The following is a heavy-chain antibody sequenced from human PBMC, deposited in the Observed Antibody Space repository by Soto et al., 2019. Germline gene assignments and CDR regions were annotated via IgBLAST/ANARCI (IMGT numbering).Heavy chain of an antibody. V-gene: IGHV1-3*01. D-gene: IGHD3-9*01. J-gene: IGHJ4*02. CDR1: GYIFSTYA. CDR3: ARVRIEYDILTGYTSGYHFDY. Sequence: ASVKVSCKASGYIFSTYAMNWVRQAPGQRLEWMGWINAGNGNTKYSQKFQGRVTISRDTSASTAYMEMSSLRSEDTAVYYCARVRIEYDILTGYTSGYHFDYWGQGTLVTVSS. CDR2: INAGNGNT.